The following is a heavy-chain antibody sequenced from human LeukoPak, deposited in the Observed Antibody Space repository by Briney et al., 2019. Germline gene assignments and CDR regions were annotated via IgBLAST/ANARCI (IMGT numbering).Heavy chain of an antibody. CDR3: AKSRQWLVRFFDY. CDR1: GFTFSSYA. J-gene: IGHJ4*02. Sequence: GGSLRLSCAASGFTFSSYAMSWVRQAPGKGLEWVSAISGSGGSTYYADSVKGRFTISRDDSKNTLYLQMNGLRAEDTAVYYCAKSRQWLVRFFDYWGQGTLVTVSS. V-gene: IGHV3-23*01. CDR2: ISGSGGST. D-gene: IGHD6-19*01.